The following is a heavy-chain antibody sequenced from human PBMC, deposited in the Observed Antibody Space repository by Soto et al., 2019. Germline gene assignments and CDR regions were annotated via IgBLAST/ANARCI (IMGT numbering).Heavy chain of an antibody. CDR3: ARDNPVRIQLWSNYYYGMDV. Sequence: KASETLSLTCTVSGGSVSIGSHYWSWIRQPPGKGLEWIAYIYHSGSTDYNPSLKSRVSISVDLSKNQFSLRLDSVTAADTAVYYCARDNPVRIQLWSNYYYGMDVWGQGTTVTVSS. CDR2: IYHSGST. J-gene: IGHJ6*02. D-gene: IGHD5-18*01. CDR1: GGSVSIGSHY. V-gene: IGHV4-61*01.